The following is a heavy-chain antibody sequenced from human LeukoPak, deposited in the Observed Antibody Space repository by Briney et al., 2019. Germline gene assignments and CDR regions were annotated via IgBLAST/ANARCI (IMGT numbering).Heavy chain of an antibody. Sequence: ASVKVSCKASGYTFTSYGISWVRQAPGQGFEWMGWISAYNGNTNYAQKLQGRVTMTTDTSTSTAYMELRSLRSDDTAVYYCARDASYNYDSSGYSKPFDYWGQGTLVTVSS. V-gene: IGHV1-18*01. CDR3: ARDASYNYDSSGYSKPFDY. D-gene: IGHD3-22*01. CDR2: ISAYNGNT. CDR1: GYTFTSYG. J-gene: IGHJ4*02.